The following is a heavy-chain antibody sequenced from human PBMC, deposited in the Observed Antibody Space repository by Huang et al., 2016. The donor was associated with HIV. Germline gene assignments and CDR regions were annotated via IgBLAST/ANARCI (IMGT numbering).Heavy chain of an antibody. J-gene: IGHJ6*01. CDR2: IYPADSDI. V-gene: IGHV5-51*01. Sequence: EVQLVQSGAEVKKPGESLKIFCGVSGYSFSSYWIGWVRQMPGRGLEGMGVIYPADSDIKYSPSFKDQVIISVDKSFDIAYLQWRGLRTSDTATYYCARQHTGYHIFDLWGQGTTVTVSS. D-gene: IGHD3-9*01. CDR3: ARQHTGYHIFDL. CDR1: GYSFSSYW.